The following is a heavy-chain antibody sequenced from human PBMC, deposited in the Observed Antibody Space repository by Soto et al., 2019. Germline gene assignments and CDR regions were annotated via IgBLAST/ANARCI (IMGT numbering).Heavy chain of an antibody. Sequence: QITLKESGPTLVKPTQTLTLTCTFSGFSLSTSGVVVGWIRQLPGKALEWIALIYSNDDKRYSPSLKSRLTITKDTSKSQVVLTMTNMNPVDTATYYCARRDHYDLWSGYLGANCNWFDPWGQGTLVTVSS. J-gene: IGHJ5*02. CDR2: IYSNDDK. CDR3: ARRDHYDLWSGYLGANCNWFDP. V-gene: IGHV2-5*01. D-gene: IGHD3-3*01. CDR1: GFSLSTSGVV.